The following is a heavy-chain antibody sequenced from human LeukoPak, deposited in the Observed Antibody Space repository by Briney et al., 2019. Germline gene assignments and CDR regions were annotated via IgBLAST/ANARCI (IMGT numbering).Heavy chain of an antibody. CDR2: MNPNSGNT. CDR3: ARGVAVTHYYYYYYMDV. CDR1: GYTFTSYY. D-gene: IGHD2-21*02. V-gene: IGHV1-8*02. Sequence: ASVKVSCKASGYTFTSYYMHWVRQATGQGLEWMGWMNPNSGNTGYAQKFQGRVTMTRNTSISTAYMELSSLRSEDTAVYYCARGVAVTHYYYYYYMDVWGKGTTVTVSS. J-gene: IGHJ6*03.